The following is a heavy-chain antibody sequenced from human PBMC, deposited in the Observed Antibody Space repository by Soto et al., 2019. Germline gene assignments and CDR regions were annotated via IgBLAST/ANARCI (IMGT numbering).Heavy chain of an antibody. Sequence: EVQLVESGGGLAKPGGSLTLSCAASGFTFSISTMIWVRQAPGKRLEWVSSISSGTTYFYYADSVKGRFSISRDNAKHSLFLQMNSLRVEDTAVYYCARGDGTGLHSSGWSPRFWGQGTLVTVSS. V-gene: IGHV3-21*01. CDR1: GFTFSIST. D-gene: IGHD6-13*01. CDR3: ARGDGTGLHSSGWSPRF. J-gene: IGHJ4*02. CDR2: ISSGTTYF.